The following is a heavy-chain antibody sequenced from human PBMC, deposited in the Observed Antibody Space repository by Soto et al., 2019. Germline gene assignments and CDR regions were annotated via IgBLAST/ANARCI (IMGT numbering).Heavy chain of an antibody. D-gene: IGHD3-22*01. Sequence: QLQLQESGSGLVKPSQTLSLTCAVSGGSISSGGYSWSWIRQPPGKGLEWIGYIYHSGSTYYNPSLKSRVTISVDRSKNQFSLKLSSVTAADTAVYYCARSGFSGYWVPGVDWFDPWGQGTLVTVSS. CDR1: GGSISSGGYS. V-gene: IGHV4-30-2*01. CDR3: ARSGFSGYWVPGVDWFDP. CDR2: IYHSGST. J-gene: IGHJ5*02.